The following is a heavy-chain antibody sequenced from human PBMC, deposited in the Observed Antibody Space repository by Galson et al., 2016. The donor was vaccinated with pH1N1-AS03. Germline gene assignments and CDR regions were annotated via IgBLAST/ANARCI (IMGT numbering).Heavy chain of an antibody. J-gene: IGHJ4*02. CDR1: GFTFGAFW. D-gene: IGHD3-10*01. CDR2: IKEDGNDQ. V-gene: IGHV3-7*01. Sequence: SLRLSCAASGFTFGAFWMSWVRQAPGKGLEWVANIKEDGNDQHYVASVKGRFTISRDNAKKSLFLQMNSQTADDTAVYYCARTRGVLQSSGEMLSYFDYWGLGSLVTVSS. CDR3: ARTRGVLQSSGEMLSYFDY.